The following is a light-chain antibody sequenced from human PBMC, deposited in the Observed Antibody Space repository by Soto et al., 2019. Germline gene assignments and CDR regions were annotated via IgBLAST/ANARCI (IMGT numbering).Light chain of an antibody. CDR3: KHAGT. V-gene: IGKV3-15*01. CDR2: GAS. Sequence: EIVMTQSPATLSVSPGERATLSCRASQSVSSNLTWYQQKPGQAPRLLIYGASTRATGIPARFSGSGSGTEFTLTITGLQSEDFAGYYCKHAGTFGPATKVDIK. CDR1: QSVSSN. J-gene: IGKJ3*01.